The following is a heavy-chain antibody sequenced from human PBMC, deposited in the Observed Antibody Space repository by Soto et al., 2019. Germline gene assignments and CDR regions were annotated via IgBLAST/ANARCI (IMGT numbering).Heavy chain of an antibody. CDR2: INPNSGGT. J-gene: IGHJ6*03. Sequence: GASVKVSCKASGYTFTGYYMHWVRQAPGQGLEWMGWINPNSGGTNYAQKFQGWVTMTRDTSISTAYMELSRLRSDDTAVYYCARGYPAHYYYYMDVWGKGTTVTVS. CDR1: GYTFTGYY. CDR3: ARGYPAHYYYYMDV. D-gene: IGHD1-20*01. V-gene: IGHV1-2*04.